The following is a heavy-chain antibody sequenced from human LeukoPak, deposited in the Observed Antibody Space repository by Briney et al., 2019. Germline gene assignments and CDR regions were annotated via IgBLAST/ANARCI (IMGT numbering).Heavy chain of an antibody. CDR2: ISYDGSNK. CDR1: GFTFSSYG. CDR3: AKVRGTPYCANGVCSPYYYYAMEV. J-gene: IGHJ6*02. Sequence: GGSLRLSCAASGFTFSSYGMHWVRQAPGKGLEWVAVISYDGSNKYYADSVKGRFTISRDNSKNTLYLQMNSLRAEDTAVFYCAKVRGTPYCANGVCSPYYYYAMEVWGQGTTVTVSS. V-gene: IGHV3-30*18. D-gene: IGHD2-8*01.